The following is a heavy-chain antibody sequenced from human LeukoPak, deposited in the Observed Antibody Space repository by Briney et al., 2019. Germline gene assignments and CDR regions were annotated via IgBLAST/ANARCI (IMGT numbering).Heavy chain of an antibody. CDR3: ARDQRSYNDTSGYYACY. Sequence: GASVKVSCKTSGYTITSYGTSWARQAPGQGLEWMGWISAYHGNTNDAQNVQGRVTMTTDTYTSAVYMELSRLRSDDRAVYYCARDQRSYNDTSGYYACYWGQGTLVTVSS. CDR1: GYTITSYG. CDR2: ISAYHGNT. J-gene: IGHJ4*02. D-gene: IGHD3-22*01. V-gene: IGHV1-18*01.